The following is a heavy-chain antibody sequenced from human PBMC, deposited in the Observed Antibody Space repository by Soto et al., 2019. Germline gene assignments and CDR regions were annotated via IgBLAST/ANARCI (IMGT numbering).Heavy chain of an antibody. CDR1: GFTISTHG. J-gene: IGHJ4*02. CDR2: IWYDGSNK. CDR3: AAATTWNFHFPY. Sequence: QAQLVESGGGVVQPGTSLRLSCAASGFTISTHGMHWVRQAPGKGLEWLANIWYDGSNKFYAESVKGRFRTSKDNSKNTLYLQMSSLRAEDTAVYYCAAATTWNFHFPYWGQGTQVTVSS. D-gene: IGHD1-7*01. V-gene: IGHV3-33*03.